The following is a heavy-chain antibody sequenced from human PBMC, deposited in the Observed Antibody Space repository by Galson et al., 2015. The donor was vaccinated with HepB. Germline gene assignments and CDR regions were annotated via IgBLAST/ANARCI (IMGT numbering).Heavy chain of an antibody. CDR1: GFTFSSYG. CDR3: AKDEAYYGSGTLADY. Sequence: LRLSCAASGFTFSSYGMHWVRPAPGKGMEWVAVISYDGSNKYYADSVKGRFTISRDNPKNTLYLQMNSLKAEDTAVYYCAKDEAYYGSGTLADYWGQGTLVTVSS. CDR2: ISYDGSNK. J-gene: IGHJ4*02. D-gene: IGHD3-10*01. V-gene: IGHV3-30*18.